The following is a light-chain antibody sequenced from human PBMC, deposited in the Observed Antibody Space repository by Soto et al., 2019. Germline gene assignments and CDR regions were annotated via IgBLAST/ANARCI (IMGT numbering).Light chain of an antibody. CDR1: SGHSSYA. V-gene: IGLV4-69*01. CDR2: LKSDGSH. CDR3: QTWGTAIHDVV. J-gene: IGLJ2*01. Sequence: QSVLTQSPSASASLGASVKLTCTLSSGHSSYAIAWHQKQPEKGPRYLMKLKSDGSHNKGDGIPDRFSGSSSGADRYLTISSLQSDDEADYYCQTWGTAIHDVVFGGGTKVTVL.